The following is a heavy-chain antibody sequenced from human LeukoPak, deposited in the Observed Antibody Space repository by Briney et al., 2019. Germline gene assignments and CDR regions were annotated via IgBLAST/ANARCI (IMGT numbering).Heavy chain of an antibody. Sequence: GGSLRLSCAASGFTFSSYAMRWVRQALGKGLEWVSAISPSSGTFYADSVKGRFTISRDNSKNTLYLQMNSLRAEDTAVYYCARPQSSSGYYWPFDDWGQGTLVTVSS. V-gene: IGHV3-23*01. CDR1: GFTFSSYA. D-gene: IGHD3-22*01. CDR2: ISPSSGT. CDR3: ARPQSSSGYYWPFDD. J-gene: IGHJ4*02.